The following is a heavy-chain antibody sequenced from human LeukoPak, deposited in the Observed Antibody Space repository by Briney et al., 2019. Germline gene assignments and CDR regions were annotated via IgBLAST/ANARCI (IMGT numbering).Heavy chain of an antibody. CDR3: ARYSSSWHAYDI. Sequence: PGGSLRLSCAASGFTFSSYWMSWVRQAPGKGLQWVANIKQDGSEKYYVDSVKGRFTISRDNAKNSLSLQMNSLRAEDTAVYYCARYSSSWHAYDIWGQGTRATVSA. CDR1: GFTFSSYW. J-gene: IGHJ3*02. D-gene: IGHD6-13*01. CDR2: IKQDGSEK. V-gene: IGHV3-7*05.